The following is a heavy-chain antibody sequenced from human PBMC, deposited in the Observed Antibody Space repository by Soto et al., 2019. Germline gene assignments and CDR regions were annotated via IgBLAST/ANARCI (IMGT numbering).Heavy chain of an antibody. D-gene: IGHD1-26*01. Sequence: EVQLVESGGGLVQPGGSLRLSCAASGFTFSDHYMDWVRQAPGKGLEWVGRSRNKANSYSTEYAASVKGRFTISRDESKKSLYLQMYSPKTEETAVYYCARSSGSYTRGLDHWGQGTLVTVSS. V-gene: IGHV3-72*01. CDR2: SRNKANSYST. J-gene: IGHJ4*02. CDR1: GFTFSDHY. CDR3: ARSSGSYTRGLDH.